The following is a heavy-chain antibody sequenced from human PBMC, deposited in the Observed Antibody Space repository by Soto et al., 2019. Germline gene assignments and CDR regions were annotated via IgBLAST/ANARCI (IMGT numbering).Heavy chain of an antibody. CDR1: GGSAGGYY. J-gene: IGHJ5*02. CDR2: IKHSGST. Sequence: SETLSLTCAVYGGSAGGYYWSWISQPPGKWIEWIEEIKHSGSTNYNPSLESRVTISVDTSKNQFSLKLSSVTAADTAVYYCARGSNVLLWFEESPHRFDPWGHGTLVTVSP. V-gene: IGHV4-34*01. CDR3: ARGSNVLLWFEESPHRFDP. D-gene: IGHD3-10*01.